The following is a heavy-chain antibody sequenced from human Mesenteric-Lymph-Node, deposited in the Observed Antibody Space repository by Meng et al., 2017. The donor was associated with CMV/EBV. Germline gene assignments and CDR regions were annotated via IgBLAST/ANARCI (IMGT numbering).Heavy chain of an antibody. Sequence: SVKVSCKASGITFTDYYMNWVRQAPGQGLEWMGGIIPILGIANYAQKFQGRVTITADKSTSTAYMELSSLRSEDTAVYYCARGGDIVVVPAAGEAHGAFDIWGQGTMVTVSS. V-gene: IGHV1-69*10. CDR2: IIPILGIA. J-gene: IGHJ3*02. CDR1: GITFTDYY. D-gene: IGHD2-2*01. CDR3: ARGGDIVVVPAAGEAHGAFDI.